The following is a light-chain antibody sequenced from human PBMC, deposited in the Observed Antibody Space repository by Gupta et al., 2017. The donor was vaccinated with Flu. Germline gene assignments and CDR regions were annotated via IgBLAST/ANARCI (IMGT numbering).Light chain of an antibody. J-gene: IGKJ2*01. CDR3: QQYNSYLYT. CDR2: KAS. CDR1: QSISSW. V-gene: IGKV1-5*03. Sequence: DIQMTQSPSTLSASVGDRVTITCRASQSISSWLAWYQQKPGKAPKLLIYKASSSESGVPSRFSGRGSGTEFTLNVSSLQPDDFATYYCQQYNSYLYTFGQGTKLEIK.